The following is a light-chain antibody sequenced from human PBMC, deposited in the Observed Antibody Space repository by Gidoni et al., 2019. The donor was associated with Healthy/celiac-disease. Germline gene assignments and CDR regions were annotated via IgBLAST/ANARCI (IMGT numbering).Light chain of an antibody. V-gene: IGKV1-5*01. CDR1: QSISSW. CDR2: DVS. J-gene: IGKJ3*01. Sequence: DIQMTHPPSTLSASVGDRVTITCRARQSISSWLTWYQQKPGKAPKLLIYDVSSLESGVPSRFSGSGSGTEFTLTISSLQPDDFATYYCQQYNSYPLTFGPGTKVDIK. CDR3: QQYNSYPLT.